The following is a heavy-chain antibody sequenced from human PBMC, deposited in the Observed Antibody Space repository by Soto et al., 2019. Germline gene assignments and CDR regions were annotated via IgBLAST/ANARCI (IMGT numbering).Heavy chain of an antibody. CDR1: GYTFTSYG. V-gene: IGHV1-18*01. CDR3: ARKSDYGDYVGP. Sequence: ASVKVSCKSSGYTFTSYGISCVRQAPGQGLEWMGWISAYNGNTNYAQKLQGRVTMTTDTSTSTAYMELRSLRSDDTAVYYCARKSDYGDYVGPWGQGTLVTVSS. D-gene: IGHD4-17*01. J-gene: IGHJ5*02. CDR2: ISAYNGNT.